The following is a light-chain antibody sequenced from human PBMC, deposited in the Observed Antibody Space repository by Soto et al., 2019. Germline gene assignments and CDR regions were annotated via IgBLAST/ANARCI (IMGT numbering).Light chain of an antibody. J-gene: IGKJ5*01. CDR3: QQSYSTPIT. V-gene: IGKV1-39*01. CDR2: AAS. Sequence: DIQMTQSQSSLSASAGDRGTITCQASQDISNYLNWYQQKPGKAPKLLIYAASSLQSGVPSRFSGSGSGTDFTLTISSLQPEDFATYYCQQSYSTPITFGQGTRLENK. CDR1: QDISNY.